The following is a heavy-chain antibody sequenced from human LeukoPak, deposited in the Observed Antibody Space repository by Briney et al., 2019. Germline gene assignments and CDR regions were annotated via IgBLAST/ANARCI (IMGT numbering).Heavy chain of an antibody. CDR1: GGSISSYY. Sequence: SETLSLTSTVSGGSISSYYWSWIRQPAGKGLEWIGRIYTSGSTNYNPSLKSRVTMSVDTSKNQFSLKLSSVTAADTAVYYCAREVECSSTSCQTEHYYYYYMDVWGKGTTVTVSS. J-gene: IGHJ6*03. CDR3: AREVECSSTSCQTEHYYYYYMDV. CDR2: IYTSGST. V-gene: IGHV4-4*07. D-gene: IGHD2-2*01.